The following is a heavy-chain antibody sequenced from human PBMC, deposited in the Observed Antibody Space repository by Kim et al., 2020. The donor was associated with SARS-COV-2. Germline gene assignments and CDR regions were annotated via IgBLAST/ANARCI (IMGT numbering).Heavy chain of an antibody. CDR3: ARGPRIAAAVSSFDY. J-gene: IGHJ4*02. Sequence: SVKVSCKASGGTFSSYAISWVRQAPGQGLEWMGGIIPIFGTANYAQKFQGRVTITADESTSTAYMELSSLRSEDTAVYYCARGPRIAAAVSSFDYWGQGTLVTVSS. CDR2: IIPIFGTA. V-gene: IGHV1-69*13. CDR1: GGTFSSYA. D-gene: IGHD6-13*01.